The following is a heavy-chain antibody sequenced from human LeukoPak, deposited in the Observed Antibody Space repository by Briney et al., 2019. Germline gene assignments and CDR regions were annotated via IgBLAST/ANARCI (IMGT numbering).Heavy chain of an antibody. Sequence: ASVKGSCKASGYTFTSYATNWVRQAPGQGLEWMGWINTNTGNPTYAQGFTGRFVFSLDTSVSTAYLQISSLKAEDTAVYYCARDLTVGAVAGKGEGWFDPWGQGTLVTVSS. CDR1: GYTFTSYA. J-gene: IGHJ5*02. D-gene: IGHD6-19*01. V-gene: IGHV7-4-1*02. CDR3: ARDLTVGAVAGKGEGWFDP. CDR2: INTNTGNP.